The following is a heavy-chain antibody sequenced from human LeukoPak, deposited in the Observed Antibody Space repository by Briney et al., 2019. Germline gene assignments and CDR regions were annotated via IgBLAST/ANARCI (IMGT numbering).Heavy chain of an antibody. V-gene: IGHV4-34*01. CDR2: INHSGST. Sequence: SETLSLTCAVYGGSFSGYYWSWIRQPPGKGLEWIGEINHSGSTNYNPSLKSRVTISVDTSKNQFSLKLSSVTAADTAFYYCARVGSWAAFDVWGQGALVTVSS. D-gene: IGHD3-16*01. CDR3: ARVGSWAAFDV. J-gene: IGHJ3*01. CDR1: GGSFSGYY.